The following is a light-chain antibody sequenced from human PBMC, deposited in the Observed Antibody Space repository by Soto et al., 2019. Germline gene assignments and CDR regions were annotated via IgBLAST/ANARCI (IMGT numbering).Light chain of an antibody. CDR1: QSVSSY. CDR3: QQRSNWPTAFT. CDR2: DAS. Sequence: EIVLTQSPATLSLSPGERATLSCRASQSVSSYLAWYQQKPGQAPRLLIYDASNRATGIPARFSGSGSGTDFTLTIISLEPEDFAVYYCQQRSNWPTAFTFGPGTNVYIK. V-gene: IGKV3-11*01. J-gene: IGKJ3*01.